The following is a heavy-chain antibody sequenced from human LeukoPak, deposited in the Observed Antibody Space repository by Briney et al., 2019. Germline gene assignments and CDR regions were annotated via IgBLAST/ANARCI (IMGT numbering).Heavy chain of an antibody. CDR3: ASYSNYYGSGSYYTSV. D-gene: IGHD3-10*01. CDR2: IYYSGST. Sequence: SETLSHTCTVSGGSISSSSYYWGWIRQPPGKGLEWIGSIYYSGSTYYNPSLKSRVTISVDTSKNQFSLKLSSVTAADTAVYYCASYSNYYGSGSYYTSVWGQGTLVTVSS. V-gene: IGHV4-39*01. J-gene: IGHJ4*02. CDR1: GGSISSSSYY.